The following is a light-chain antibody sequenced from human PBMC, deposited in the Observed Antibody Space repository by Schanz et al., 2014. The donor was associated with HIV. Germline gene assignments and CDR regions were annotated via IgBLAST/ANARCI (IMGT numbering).Light chain of an antibody. Sequence: DIHMTQSPSTLSASVGDRVTITCRASQSISNWLAWYQQKPGKAPKLLIYEASSLETGVPSRFSGSGSGTEFTLTISSLQPDDFATYYCLQDYNSPFTFGQGTKLEIK. CDR1: QSISNW. CDR2: EAS. J-gene: IGKJ2*01. V-gene: IGKV1-5*03. CDR3: LQDYNSPFT.